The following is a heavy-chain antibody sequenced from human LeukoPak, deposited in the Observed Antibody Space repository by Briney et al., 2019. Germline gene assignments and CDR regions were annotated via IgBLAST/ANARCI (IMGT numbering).Heavy chain of an antibody. CDR3: ARDPELGLDRSGYYYLV. CDR1: GDTFRNYA. J-gene: IGHJ4*02. V-gene: IGHV1-69*05. Sequence: ASVKVSCKASGDTFRNYAISWVREAPGQGLEWMGRIIPIFGTTRYAQKFQGRVTITTDASTTTAYMELNSLRSEDTAVYYCARDPELGLDRSGYYYLVWGQGTLVTVSP. D-gene: IGHD3-22*01. CDR2: IIPIFGTT.